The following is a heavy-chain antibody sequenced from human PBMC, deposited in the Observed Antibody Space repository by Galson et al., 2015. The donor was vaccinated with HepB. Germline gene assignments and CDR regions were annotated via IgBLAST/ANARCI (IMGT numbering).Heavy chain of an antibody. CDR1: GGTFSSYG. Sequence: SCKASGGTFSSYGISWVRQAPGQGLEWMGGIIPTFGTPNYAQKFQGRVTITADESTSTAYMELSSLRSEDTAVYYCARDNTTYDFWSGYWAHDASDIWGQGTMVTVSS. CDR2: IIPTFGTP. D-gene: IGHD3-3*01. V-gene: IGHV1-69*01. CDR3: ARDNTTYDFWSGYWAHDASDI. J-gene: IGHJ3*02.